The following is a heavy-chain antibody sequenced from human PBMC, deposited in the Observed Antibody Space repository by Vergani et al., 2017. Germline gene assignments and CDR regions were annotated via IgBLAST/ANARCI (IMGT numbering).Heavy chain of an antibody. CDR3: ARSRPYCTSGSCPAI. J-gene: IGHJ4*02. V-gene: IGHV4-61*02. D-gene: IGHD2-15*01. Sequence: QVKLQESGPGLLKPSQTLSLTCTVSGESIRSGSHYWSWIPPPAGKEPDWIEHIHTGGSTDLNPSFQRHVSISVDTSKHQFALNLNAVTVADAAVYYCARSRPYCTSGSCPAIWGQGTLVTVSS. CDR1: GESIRSGSHY. CDR2: IHTGGST.